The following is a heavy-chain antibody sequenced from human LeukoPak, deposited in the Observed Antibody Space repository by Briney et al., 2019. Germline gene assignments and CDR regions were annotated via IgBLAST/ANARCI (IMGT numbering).Heavy chain of an antibody. V-gene: IGHV4-39*01. CDR3: ARQLGYGDYHFDY. Sequence: PETLSLTCTVSGDSISSSSYYWGWIRQPPGKGLEWIGSIYYSGSTYYNPSLKSRVTISVDTSKNQFSLKLSSVTAADTAVYYCARQLGYGDYHFDYWGQGTLVTVSS. J-gene: IGHJ4*02. CDR1: GDSISSSSYY. D-gene: IGHD4-17*01. CDR2: IYYSGST.